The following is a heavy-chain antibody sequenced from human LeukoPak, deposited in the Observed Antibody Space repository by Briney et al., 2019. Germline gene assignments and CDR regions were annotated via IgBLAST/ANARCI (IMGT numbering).Heavy chain of an antibody. J-gene: IGHJ4*02. CDR2: IRKKGYGETT. CDR1: GFSFGDDS. CDR3: SRGLNDYGASNYGFDQ. V-gene: IGHV3-49*03. Sequence: GGSLRLSCTASGFSFGDDSLSWFRQAPGRGLEFVSFIRKKGYGETTDYAASVRGRLTISRDDAKSTAYLQMNTVEIEDKALYDCSRGLNDYGASNYGFDQWGRGTQVTVSS. D-gene: IGHD4-17*01.